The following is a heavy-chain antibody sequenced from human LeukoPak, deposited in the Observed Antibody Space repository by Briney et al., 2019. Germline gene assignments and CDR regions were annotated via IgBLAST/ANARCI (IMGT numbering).Heavy chain of an antibody. Sequence: GGSLRLSCAASGFTFSSYSMNWVRQAPGKGLEWVSSISSSSSYIYYADSVKGRFTISRDNAKNSLYLQMNSLRAEDTAVYYCARDTEDYYDSSGYYAPGYWGQGTPVTVSS. CDR3: ARDTEDYYDSSGYYAPGY. D-gene: IGHD3-22*01. J-gene: IGHJ4*02. V-gene: IGHV3-21*01. CDR1: GFTFSSYS. CDR2: ISSSSSYI.